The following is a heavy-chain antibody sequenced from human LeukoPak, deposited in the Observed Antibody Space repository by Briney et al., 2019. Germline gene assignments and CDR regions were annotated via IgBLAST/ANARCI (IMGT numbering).Heavy chain of an antibody. Sequence: PGGSLRLSCAASGFXFSDYYISWIRQTPGKGPEWISFISSSSSYTNYADSVKGRFTISRDNTKNSLYLQMNNLRAEDTAVYYCARGGADYVIGYWGQGTLVTVSS. CDR2: ISSSSSYT. CDR3: ARGGADYVIGY. V-gene: IGHV3-11*06. CDR1: GFXFSDYY. J-gene: IGHJ4*02. D-gene: IGHD4-17*01.